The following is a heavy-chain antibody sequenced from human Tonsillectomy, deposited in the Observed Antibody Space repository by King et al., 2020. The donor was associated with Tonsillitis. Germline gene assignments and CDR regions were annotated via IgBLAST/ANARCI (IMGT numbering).Heavy chain of an antibody. J-gene: IGHJ4*02. Sequence: QLVQSGAEVKKPGASVKVSCKASGYTFTSYYMHWVRQAPGQGLEWMGVINPTGGPTSYAQKFQGRVTMTRDTSTSTVYMELSSLSSEDTAVYYRAVGEPYDDGGQGTLVTVSS. CDR2: INPTGGPT. CDR3: AVGEPYDD. D-gene: IGHD3-10*01. CDR1: GYTFTSYY. V-gene: IGHV1-46*01.